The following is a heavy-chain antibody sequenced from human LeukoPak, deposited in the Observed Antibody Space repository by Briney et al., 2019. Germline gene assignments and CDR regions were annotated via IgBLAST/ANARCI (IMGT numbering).Heavy chain of an antibody. CDR2: ISYDGSNK. D-gene: IGHD4-17*01. CDR1: GFTFSSSA. Sequence: GGSLRLSCAASGFTFSSSAMSWVRQAPGKGLEWVAVISYDGSNKYYADSVKGRFTISRDNSKNTLYLQMNSLRAEDTAVYYCAREGGDYAEYYFDYWGQGTLVTVSS. V-gene: IGHV3-30*04. J-gene: IGHJ4*02. CDR3: AREGGDYAEYYFDY.